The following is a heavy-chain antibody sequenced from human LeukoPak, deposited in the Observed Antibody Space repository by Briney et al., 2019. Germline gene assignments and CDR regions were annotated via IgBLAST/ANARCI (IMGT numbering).Heavy chain of an antibody. Sequence: SETLSLTCTVSGGSISSYYWSWIRQPPGKGLEWIGYIYYSGSTNYNPSLKGRVTISVDTSKNQFSLKLSSVTAADTAVYYCARGVSTGLFDYWGQGTLVTVSS. CDR3: ARGVSTGLFDY. D-gene: IGHD3-9*01. V-gene: IGHV4-59*01. J-gene: IGHJ4*02. CDR1: GGSISSYY. CDR2: IYYSGST.